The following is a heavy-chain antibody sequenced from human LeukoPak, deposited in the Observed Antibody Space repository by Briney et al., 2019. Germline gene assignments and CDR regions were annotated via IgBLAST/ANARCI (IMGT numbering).Heavy chain of an antibody. D-gene: IGHD2-2*01. J-gene: IGHJ4*02. CDR3: AREVYCSSTSCDPDY. CDR2: IIPIFGTA. Sequence: SVKVSCKASGGTFSSYAISWVRQAPGQGLEWMGGIIPIFGTANYAQKFQGRVTITADESTSTAYMELSSLRSDDTAVYYCAREVYCSSTSCDPDYWGQGTLVTVSS. V-gene: IGHV1-69*13. CDR1: GGTFSSYA.